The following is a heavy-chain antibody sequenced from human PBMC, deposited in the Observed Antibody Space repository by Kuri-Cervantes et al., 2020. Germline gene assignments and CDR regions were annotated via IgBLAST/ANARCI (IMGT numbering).Heavy chain of an antibody. Sequence: GGSLRLSCAASGFTFSSFEMNWVRQAPGKGLEWVSFITSSGNTRYYADSVKGRFTISRDNAKNSLYLQMNSLRAEDTAVYYCARGHYYYGMDVWGQGTTVTVSS. CDR3: ARGHYYYGMDV. V-gene: IGHV3-48*03. CDR1: GFTFSSFE. CDR2: ITSSGNTR. J-gene: IGHJ6*02.